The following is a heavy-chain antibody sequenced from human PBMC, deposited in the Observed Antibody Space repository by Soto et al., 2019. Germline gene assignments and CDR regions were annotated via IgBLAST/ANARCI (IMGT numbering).Heavy chain of an antibody. CDR1: GYIFTNYW. V-gene: IGHV5-51*01. CDR3: ARQVLSLTYNSFWSGPRSGRGFDY. CDR2: IYPGDSDT. J-gene: IGHJ4*02. D-gene: IGHD3-3*01. Sequence: GESLKISCRGSGYIFTNYWIGWVRQMPGKGLEWMGIIYPGDSDTRYSPSFQGQVTISVDKSNSSASLHWSSLKASDTALYYCARQVLSLTYNSFWSGPRSGRGFDYWGQGTLVTVSS.